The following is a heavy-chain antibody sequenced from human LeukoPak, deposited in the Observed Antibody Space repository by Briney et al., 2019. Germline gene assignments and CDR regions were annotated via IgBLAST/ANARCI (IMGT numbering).Heavy chain of an antibody. Sequence: GGSMRLSCAASGFTFSNYGMHWVRQAPGRGLGWVAFIRSDVSDKYYADSVKGRFTISRDSSKNTLYLQMNSLRAEDTAVYYCARDWKGDYFDYWGQGTLVTVSS. J-gene: IGHJ4*02. CDR3: ARDWKGDYFDY. V-gene: IGHV3-30*02. D-gene: IGHD1-1*01. CDR1: GFTFSNYG. CDR2: IRSDVSDK.